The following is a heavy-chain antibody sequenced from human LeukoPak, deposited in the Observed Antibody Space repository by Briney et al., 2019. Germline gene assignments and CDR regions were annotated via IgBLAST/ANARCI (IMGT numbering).Heavy chain of an antibody. Sequence: PGGSLRLSCAASGFTVSSNYMSWVRQAPGKGLEWVSVIYSGGSTYYTDSVKGRFTISRDNSKNTLYLQMNSLRAEDTAVYYCARDLFQPRDYWGQGTLVTVSS. V-gene: IGHV3-66*01. CDR2: IYSGGST. J-gene: IGHJ4*02. CDR3: ARDLFQPRDY. CDR1: GFTVSSNY.